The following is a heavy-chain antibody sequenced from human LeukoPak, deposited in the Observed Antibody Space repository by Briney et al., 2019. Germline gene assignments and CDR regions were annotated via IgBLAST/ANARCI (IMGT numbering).Heavy chain of an antibody. J-gene: IGHJ4*02. V-gene: IGHV4-39*01. CDR2: IYYSGST. D-gene: IGHD1-20*01. CDR1: GGSISSYY. Sequence: SETLSLTCTVSGGSISSYYWGWNRQPPGKELEWIGSIYYSGSTYYNPSLKSRVTISVDTSKNQFSLKLNSVTAADTAVYYCARLSGTNLDFDYWGQGTLATVSS. CDR3: ARLSGTNLDFDY.